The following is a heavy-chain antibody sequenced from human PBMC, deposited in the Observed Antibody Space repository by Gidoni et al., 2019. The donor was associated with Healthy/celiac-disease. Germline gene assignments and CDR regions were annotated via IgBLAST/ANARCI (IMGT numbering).Heavy chain of an antibody. J-gene: IGHJ6*02. CDR3: ARERARLLWFGEGVGMDV. V-gene: IGHV3-30-3*01. Sequence: QVQLVASGGGVVQPGRSLRLSCAASGFTFSSYSMHWVRQAPGKGLEWVAVISYDGSNKYYADSVKGRFTISRDNSKNTLYLQMNSLRAEDTAVYYCARERARLLWFGEGVGMDVWGQGTTVTVSS. CDR2: ISYDGSNK. CDR1: GFTFSSYS. D-gene: IGHD3-10*01.